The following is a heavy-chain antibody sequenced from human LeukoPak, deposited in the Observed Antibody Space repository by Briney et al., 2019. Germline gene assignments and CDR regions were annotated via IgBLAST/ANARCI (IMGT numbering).Heavy chain of an antibody. Sequence: PGGSLRLSCAASGFTFSRFWMSWVRQAPGKGLEWVANIAQDGTEKYYVDSVKGRFTISRDNAKNSLYLEMNSLRADDTAVYYCARDLQPDKDCWGQGTLVTVSS. CDR2: IAQDGTEK. D-gene: IGHD4-11*01. V-gene: IGHV3-7*01. CDR1: GFTFSRFW. CDR3: ARDLQPDKDC. J-gene: IGHJ4*02.